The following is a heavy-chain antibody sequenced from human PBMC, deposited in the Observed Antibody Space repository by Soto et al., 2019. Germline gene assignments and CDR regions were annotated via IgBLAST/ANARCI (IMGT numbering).Heavy chain of an antibody. CDR2: ISAYNGNT. D-gene: IGHD2-2*01. CDR3: ARDLDVVVPAANWFDP. CDR1: GYTFTSYG. Sequence: QVHLVQSGAEVKKPGASVKVSCKASGYTFTSYGISWVRQAPGQGLEWMGWISAYNGNTNYAQKLQGRVTMTTDTSTSTAYMELRSLRSDDTAVYYCARDLDVVVPAANWFDPWGQGTLVTVSS. V-gene: IGHV1-18*01. J-gene: IGHJ5*02.